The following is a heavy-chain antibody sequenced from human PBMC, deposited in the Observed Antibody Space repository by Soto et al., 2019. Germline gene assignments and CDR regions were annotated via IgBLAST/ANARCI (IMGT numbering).Heavy chain of an antibody. CDR1: GYTFTSYG. D-gene: IGHD2-15*01. V-gene: IGHV1-18*04. Sequence: ASVKVSCKASGYTFTSYGISWVRQAPGQGLEWMGWISAYNGNTNYAQKLQGRVTMTTDTSTSTAYMELRSLRSDDTAVYYCARDERDIVVVVAAEPASYYGMDVWRQGTTVTVSS. J-gene: IGHJ6*02. CDR2: ISAYNGNT. CDR3: ARDERDIVVVVAAEPASYYGMDV.